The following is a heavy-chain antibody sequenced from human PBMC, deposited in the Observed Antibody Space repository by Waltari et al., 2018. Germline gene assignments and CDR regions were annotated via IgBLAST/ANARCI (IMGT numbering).Heavy chain of an antibody. V-gene: IGHV4-38-2*02. CDR1: GYSISSGYY. D-gene: IGHD1-1*01. J-gene: IGHJ4*02. CDR2: IYHSGST. Sequence: QVQLQESGPGLVKPSETLSLTCTVSGYSISSGYYWGWIRQPPGKGLEWIGSIYHSGSTYYNPSLKSRVTISVDTSKNQFSLKLSSVTAADTAVYYCASWEERRSFDYWGQGTLVTVSS. CDR3: ASWEERRSFDY.